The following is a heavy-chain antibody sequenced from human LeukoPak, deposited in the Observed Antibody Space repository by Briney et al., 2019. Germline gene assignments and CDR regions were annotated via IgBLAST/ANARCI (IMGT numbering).Heavy chain of an antibody. D-gene: IGHD3-16*01. V-gene: IGHV4-4*07. Sequence: PSETLSLTCTVSRGSINNYYWSYIRQPAGGGLEWIGRIYSSGSTNYSPSLKSRLTMSVDTSKNQFSLNMTSVTAADTAVYYCARQIPGDDAFDIWGQGTMVTVSS. CDR1: RGSINNYY. CDR2: IYSSGST. J-gene: IGHJ3*02. CDR3: ARQIPGDDAFDI.